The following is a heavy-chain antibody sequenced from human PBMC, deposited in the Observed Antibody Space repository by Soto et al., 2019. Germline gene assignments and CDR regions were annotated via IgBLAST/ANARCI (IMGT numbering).Heavy chain of an antibody. Sequence: PSETLSLTCTVSGGSISSDYWSWIRQPPGKGLEWIGNIYYSGSTNYNSSLKSRATISVDTSKNEFSLNLSSVTTADTAVYYCARWQPPFFDYWGQGTLVTVSS. J-gene: IGHJ4*02. CDR2: IYYSGST. V-gene: IGHV4-59*01. CDR1: GGSISSDY. CDR3: ARWQPPFFDY.